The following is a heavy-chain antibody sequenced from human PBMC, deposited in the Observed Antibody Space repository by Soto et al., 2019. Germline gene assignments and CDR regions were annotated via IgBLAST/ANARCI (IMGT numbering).Heavy chain of an antibody. CDR1: GGSISNHY. D-gene: IGHD2-8*01. V-gene: IGHV4-59*08. J-gene: IGHJ5*02. CDR2: AYYNGNT. CDR3: TKVSSGWFDP. Sequence: SETLSLTCTVSGGSISNHYWSWIRQPPGKGLEWIGCAYYNGNTNYNPSLKSRVTISVDTSRNQFSLRLNSVTAADTAVYYCTKVSSGWFDPWGQGTLVTVSS.